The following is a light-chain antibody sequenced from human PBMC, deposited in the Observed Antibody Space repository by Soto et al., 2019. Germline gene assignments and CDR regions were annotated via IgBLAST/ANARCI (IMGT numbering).Light chain of an antibody. CDR2: DAS. CDR3: QQYNWLFS. Sequence: DVQRSQSPSSLSASVGDRVTITCRASQGIRNDLDWYQQKPGKAPKLLIHDASNLEGGVPSRFSGGGSGTDFTFTIGSLQPEDIATYYCQQYNWLFSFGQRTRLAIK. CDR1: QGIRND. J-gene: IGKJ5*01. V-gene: IGKV1-33*01.